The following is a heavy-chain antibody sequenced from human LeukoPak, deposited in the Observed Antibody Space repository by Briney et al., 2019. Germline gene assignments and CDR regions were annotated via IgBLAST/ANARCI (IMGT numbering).Heavy chain of an antibody. CDR1: VYTFTRYY. J-gene: IGHJ4*02. CDR2: INPNSGGT. D-gene: IGHD6-13*01. V-gene: IGHV1-2*02. CDR3: ARDFRSRYSSSWYYFDY. Sequence: ASVKVSCKASVYTFTRYYMHWVRQAPGQGLEWMGWINPNSGGTNYAQKFQGRVTMTRDTSISTAYMELSRLRSDDTAVYYCARDFRSRYSSSWYYFDYWGQGTLVTVSS.